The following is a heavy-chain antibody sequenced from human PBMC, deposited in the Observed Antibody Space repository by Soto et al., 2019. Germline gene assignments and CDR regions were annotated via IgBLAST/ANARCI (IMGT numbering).Heavy chain of an antibody. CDR2: VFYSGST. D-gene: IGHD6-19*01. J-gene: IGHJ5*02. V-gene: IGHV4-61*01. CDR1: GGSVSSGNYY. Sequence: QVQLQESGPGLVKPSETLSLTCTVSGGSVSSGNYYWSWIRQSPVKGLEWIGYVFYSGSTNYNPSLKSRVTISVDTSKNQFSLKLRSVTAADTAVYYCARDVTTSGRHPPESTWGQGTLVTV. CDR3: ARDVTTSGRHPPEST.